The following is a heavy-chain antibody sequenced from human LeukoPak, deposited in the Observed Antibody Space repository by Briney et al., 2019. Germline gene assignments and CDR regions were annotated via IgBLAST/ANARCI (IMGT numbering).Heavy chain of an antibody. V-gene: IGHV1-18*01. CDR1: GYTFSSHG. CDR2: ISANNGIT. Sequence: ASVKVSCKASGYTFSSHGITWVRQAPGQGLEWMGWISANNGITNYAQKLQGRVTVTTDTSTSIAYMELRSLRSDDTAVYYCAREGTAGRYYFDYWGQGTLVTVSS. J-gene: IGHJ4*02. CDR3: AREGTAGRYYFDY. D-gene: IGHD3-10*01.